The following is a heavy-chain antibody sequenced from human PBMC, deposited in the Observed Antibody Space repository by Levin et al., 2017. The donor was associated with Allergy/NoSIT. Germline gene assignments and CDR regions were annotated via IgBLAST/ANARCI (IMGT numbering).Heavy chain of an antibody. J-gene: IGHJ4*02. V-gene: IGHV3-30*18. CDR1: GFTFSTYG. Sequence: GGSLRLSCAASGFTFSTYGMHWVRQAPGRGLEWVSVISYDGSNKYYADSVKGRFTISRDNSKNTLYLQMNSLRAEDTAVYYCAKARNSADDGDHGVFDYWGQGTLVTVSS. D-gene: IGHD1-7*01. CDR3: AKARNSADDGDHGVFDY. CDR2: ISYDGSNK.